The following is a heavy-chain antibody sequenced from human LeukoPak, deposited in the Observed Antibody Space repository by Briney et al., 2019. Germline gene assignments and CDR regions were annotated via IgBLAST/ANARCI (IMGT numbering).Heavy chain of an antibody. V-gene: IGHV1-3*01. CDR1: GYTFTSYA. CDR3: AATLTVTTGSAYFGMDV. J-gene: IGHJ6*02. Sequence: ASVKVSCKASGYTFTSYAMHWVRQAPGQGLEWMGWINAGNGNTKYSQKFQERVTITRDMSTSTAYMELSSLRSEDTAVYYCAATLTVTTGSAYFGMDVWGQGTTVTVSS. D-gene: IGHD4-17*01. CDR2: INAGNGNT.